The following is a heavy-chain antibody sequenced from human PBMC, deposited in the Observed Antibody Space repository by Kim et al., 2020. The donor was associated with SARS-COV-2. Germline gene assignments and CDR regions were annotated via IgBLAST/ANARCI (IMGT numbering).Heavy chain of an antibody. V-gene: IGHV3-9*01. Sequence: ADSVKGRFTISRDNAKNSLYLQMNSLRAEDTALYYCAKENGWGDRGWFDPWGQGTLVTVSS. CDR3: AKENGWGDRGWFDP. J-gene: IGHJ5*02. D-gene: IGHD3-10*01.